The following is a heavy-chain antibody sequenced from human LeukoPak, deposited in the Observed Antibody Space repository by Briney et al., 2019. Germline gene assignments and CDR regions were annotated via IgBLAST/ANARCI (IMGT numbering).Heavy chain of an antibody. CDR1: GGSISSGGYY. Sequence: PSQTLSLTCTVSGGSISSGGYYWSWIRQHTGKGLEWIGYIYYSGSTYYNPSLKSRVTISVDTSKNQFSLKLSSVTAADTAVYYCASGNSGYDTNNWFDPWGQGTLVTVSS. J-gene: IGHJ5*02. V-gene: IGHV4-31*03. CDR3: ASGNSGYDTNNWFDP. CDR2: IYYSGST. D-gene: IGHD5-12*01.